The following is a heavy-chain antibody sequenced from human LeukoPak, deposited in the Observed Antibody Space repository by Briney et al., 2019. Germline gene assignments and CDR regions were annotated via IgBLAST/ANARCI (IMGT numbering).Heavy chain of an antibody. CDR1: GFTFSSYG. CDR2: ISASDGST. J-gene: IGHJ4*02. CDR3: AKARSGSSNSCFNY. V-gene: IGHV3-23*01. Sequence: PGGSLRLSCAASGFTFSSYGMSWVRQAPGKGLEWVSVISASDGSTDYADSVKGRFTISRDNSKNTLYVQMNSLIAEDTAVYYCAKARSGSSNSCFNYWGQGTLVTVSS. D-gene: IGHD2-2*01.